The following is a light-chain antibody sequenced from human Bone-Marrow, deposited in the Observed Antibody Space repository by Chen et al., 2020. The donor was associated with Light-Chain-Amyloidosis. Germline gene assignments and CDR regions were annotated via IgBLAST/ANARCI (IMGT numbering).Light chain of an antibody. V-gene: IGLV2-14*01. Sequence: QFAPTQPASVSGSPGQSITMSCTGTSSDVGGHNHVAWSQQHQDKAPKLMIYEVTNRPSWVPDRFSGSKSDNTASLTISGLQTEDEADYFCSSYTITNTLVFGSGTRVTVL. J-gene: IGLJ1*01. CDR1: SSDVGGHNH. CDR2: EVT. CDR3: SSYTITNTLV.